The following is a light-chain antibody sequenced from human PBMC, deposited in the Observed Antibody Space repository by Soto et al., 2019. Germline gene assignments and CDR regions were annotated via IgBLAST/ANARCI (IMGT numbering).Light chain of an antibody. J-gene: IGKJ4*01. CDR3: QQYKNWPLLT. CDR2: GVS. V-gene: IGKV3-15*01. Sequence: EIVMTQSPATLSVSPGETATLSCRASQSVSSNLAWYQQKPGQAPSLLIYGVSTRATDIPPRFSGSGSGTEFTLTITSLQSEDFAVYYCQQYKNWPLLTFGGGTKVDIK. CDR1: QSVSSN.